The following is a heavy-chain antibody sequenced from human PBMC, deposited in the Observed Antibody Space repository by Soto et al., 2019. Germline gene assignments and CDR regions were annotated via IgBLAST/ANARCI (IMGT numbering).Heavy chain of an antibody. D-gene: IGHD4-17*01. Sequence: GGSLRLSCAASGFPFSIYGMHWVRQSPGKGLEWVAVIWYDGSNKYYADSVKGRFTISRDNSKNTLYLQMNSLRAEDTAVYYCERDGRGTTVTTEPFHYGMDVWGQGIRVTVSS. J-gene: IGHJ6*02. CDR1: GFPFSIYG. CDR2: IWYDGSNK. V-gene: IGHV3-33*01. CDR3: ERDGRGTTVTTEPFHYGMDV.